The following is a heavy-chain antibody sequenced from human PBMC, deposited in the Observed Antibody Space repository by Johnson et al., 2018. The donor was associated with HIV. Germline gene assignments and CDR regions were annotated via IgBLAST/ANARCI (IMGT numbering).Heavy chain of an antibody. CDR2: ISYDGSNK. CDR3: AREGEYYYDSSGYYGVAFDI. D-gene: IGHD3-22*01. V-gene: IGHV3-30*04. CDR1: GFTVSSNY. J-gene: IGHJ3*02. Sequence: QVQLVESGGGLIQPGGSLRLSCAASGFTVSSNYMTWVRQAPGKGLEWVAVISYDGSNKYYADSVKGRFTISRDNAKNSLYLQMNSLRAEDTAVYYCAREGEYYYDSSGYYGVAFDIWGQGTMVTVSS.